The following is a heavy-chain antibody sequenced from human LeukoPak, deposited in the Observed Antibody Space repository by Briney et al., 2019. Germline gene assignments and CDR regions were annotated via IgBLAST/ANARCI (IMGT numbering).Heavy chain of an antibody. Sequence: SETLSLTCTVSGGSIGSYFWSWIRQPPGKGLEWIGYIYYSGDTNYNPSLKNRVTLSVDTSRNQLSLQLSSVTTADTAVYYCVRGPYGASISKWFDPWGQGTLVIVSS. J-gene: IGHJ5*02. D-gene: IGHD4/OR15-4a*01. CDR1: GGSIGSYF. CDR3: VRGPYGASISKWFDP. V-gene: IGHV4-59*01. CDR2: IYYSGDT.